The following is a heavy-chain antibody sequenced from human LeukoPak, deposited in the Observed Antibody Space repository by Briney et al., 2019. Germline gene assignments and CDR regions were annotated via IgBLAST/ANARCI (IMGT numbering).Heavy chain of an antibody. J-gene: IGHJ3*02. V-gene: IGHV5-10-1*01. CDR3: ASAYGSGSYLWRDAFDI. CDR2: IDPSDSYT. Sequence: GESLKISCKGSGYSFTSYWISWVRQMPGKGLEWMGRIDPSDSYTNYSPSFEGHVTISADKSISTAYLQWSSLKASDTAMYYCASAYGSGSYLWRDAFDIWGQGTMVTVSS. D-gene: IGHD3-10*01. CDR1: GYSFTSYW.